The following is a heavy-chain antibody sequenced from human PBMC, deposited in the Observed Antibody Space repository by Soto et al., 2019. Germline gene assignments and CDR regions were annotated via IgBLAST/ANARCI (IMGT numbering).Heavy chain of an antibody. CDR2: INGGNGKT. V-gene: IGHV1-3*01. D-gene: IGHD6-13*01. CDR1: GYSFTSYV. CDR3: AREFPSLSSSWREYFQR. J-gene: IGHJ1*01. Sequence: QVQLVQSGAEVKQPGASVKVSCKASGYSFTSYVMHWVRQAPGQGLEWMGWINGGNGKTKYSQKFQGRVTISRDTSANTAYMELSSLRSEDTAVYYCAREFPSLSSSWREYFQRWGQGTLVIVSS.